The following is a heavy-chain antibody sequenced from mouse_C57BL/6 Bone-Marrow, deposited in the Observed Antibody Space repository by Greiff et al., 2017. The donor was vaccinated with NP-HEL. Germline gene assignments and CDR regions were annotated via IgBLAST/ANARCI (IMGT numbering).Heavy chain of an antibody. CDR2: ISSGSSTI. D-gene: IGHD2-4*01. CDR3: ARGENYDYSYYFDY. Sequence: EVMLVESGGGLVKPGGSLKLSCAASGFTFSDYGMHWVRQAPEKGLEWVAYISSGSSTIYYADTVKGRFTISRDNAKNTLFLQMTSLRSEDTAMYYCARGENYDYSYYFDYWGQGTTLTVSS. V-gene: IGHV5-17*01. J-gene: IGHJ2*01. CDR1: GFTFSDYG.